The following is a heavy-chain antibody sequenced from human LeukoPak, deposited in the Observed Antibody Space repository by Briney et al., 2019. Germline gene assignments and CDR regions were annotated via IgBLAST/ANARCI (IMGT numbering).Heavy chain of an antibody. CDR3: TLYNH. J-gene: IGHJ5*02. D-gene: IGHD2-2*02. Sequence: VASVRVSCKASGYTFTSHDMHWVRQAPGQRLEWMGCINTDNGNTKYSQEFQGRVTITRDTSAGTAYMELSSLRSEDFAMYYCTLYNHWGQGTLVTVSS. V-gene: IGHV1-3*03. CDR1: GYTFTSHD. CDR2: INTDNGNT.